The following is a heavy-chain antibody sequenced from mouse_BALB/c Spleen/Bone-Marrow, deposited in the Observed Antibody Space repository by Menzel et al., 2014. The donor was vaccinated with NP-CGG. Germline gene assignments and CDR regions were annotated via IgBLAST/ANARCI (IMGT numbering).Heavy chain of an antibody. CDR3: SRHWDYAMDY. D-gene: IGHD4-1*01. V-gene: IGHV1-15*01. CDR1: SYTFTDYE. CDR2: IHPETGCT. J-gene: IGHJ4*01. Sequence: QVKLKESGPELVRPAASVTLSCKASSYTFTDYEMHLVKRTPVHGLEWIGAIHPETGCTAYNQKFKGKATLTADKSSSTAYRELRSLTSEDSAVYYCSRHWDYAMDYWGQGTSVTVSS.